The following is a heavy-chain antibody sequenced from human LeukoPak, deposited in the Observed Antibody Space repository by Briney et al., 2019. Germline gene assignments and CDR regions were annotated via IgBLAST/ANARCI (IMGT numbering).Heavy chain of an antibody. D-gene: IGHD6-19*01. CDR2: IHYSGDT. CDR3: ARDRGSGWSVDY. Sequence: SETLSLTCTVSGGSISSTTYYWAWIRQPPGKGLEWIGSIHYSGDTYYNPSLKSRVTISIDTSKTQFSLKLSSVTAADTAVYFCARDRGSGWSVDYWGQGTLVTVSS. J-gene: IGHJ4*02. CDR1: GGSISSTTYY. V-gene: IGHV4-39*07.